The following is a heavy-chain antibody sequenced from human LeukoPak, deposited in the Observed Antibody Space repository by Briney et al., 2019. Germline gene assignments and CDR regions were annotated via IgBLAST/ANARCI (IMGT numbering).Heavy chain of an antibody. Sequence: HGESLKISCKGSGCTFSSYWIGWVRQMPGKGLEWMGIIYPGDSDTRYSPSFQGQVTISADKSISTAYLQWNSLRASDTAMYYCANLEDWGFCDWGQGALVTVSS. CDR3: ANLEDWGFCD. J-gene: IGHJ4*02. D-gene: IGHD7-27*01. V-gene: IGHV5-51*01. CDR2: IYPGDSDT. CDR1: GCTFSSYW.